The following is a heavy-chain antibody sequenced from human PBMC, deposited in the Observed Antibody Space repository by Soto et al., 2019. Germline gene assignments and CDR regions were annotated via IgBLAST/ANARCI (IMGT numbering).Heavy chain of an antibody. CDR3: ARDLGSFNYGSSYFDY. V-gene: IGHV3-33*01. J-gene: IGHJ4*02. CDR2: IWYDGSNQ. D-gene: IGHD3-10*01. Sequence: GSLRLSCSPSGFTFSTYGMHWVRQSPGKGLEWLAVIWYDGSNQYYTESVKGRFTIARDNSKNTLHLQMNSLRAEDTAVYYCARDLGSFNYGSSYFDYWGQGTPVTVSS. CDR1: GFTFSTYG.